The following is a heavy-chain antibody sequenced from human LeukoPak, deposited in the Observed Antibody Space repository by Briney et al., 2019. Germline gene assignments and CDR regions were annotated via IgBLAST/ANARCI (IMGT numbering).Heavy chain of an antibody. CDR1: GFTFSSYW. D-gene: IGHD6-19*01. Sequence: GGSLRLSCAASGFTFSSYWMHWVRQAPGKGLVWVSRINSDGSSTSYADSVKGRFTISRDNAKNTLYLQMNSLRAEDTAVYYCARPRGVQWLVRPNWYFDLWGRGTLVTVSS. J-gene: IGHJ2*01. V-gene: IGHV3-74*01. CDR3: ARPRGVQWLVRPNWYFDL. CDR2: INSDGSST.